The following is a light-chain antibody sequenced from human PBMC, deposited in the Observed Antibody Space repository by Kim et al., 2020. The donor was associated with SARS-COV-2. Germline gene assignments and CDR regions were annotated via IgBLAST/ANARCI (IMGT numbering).Light chain of an antibody. J-gene: IGLJ3*02. Sequence: GEAVTLSCTGTNGYVCVYNYLPWYQHHPGKAPKLIIYEVTKRPSGVPDRFSGSKSGNTASLTVSGLQAEDEADYYCNSYAGNNVLVFGGGTQLTVL. CDR1: NGYVCVYNY. V-gene: IGLV2-8*01. CDR3: NSYAGNNVLV. CDR2: EVT.